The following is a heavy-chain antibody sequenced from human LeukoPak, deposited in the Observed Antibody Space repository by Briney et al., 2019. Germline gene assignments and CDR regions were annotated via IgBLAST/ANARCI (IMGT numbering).Heavy chain of an antibody. D-gene: IGHD1-1*01. Sequence: SETLSLTCTVSGYSISSGYYWGWIRQPPGKGLEWIGSIYHSGSTYYNPSLKSRVTISVDTSKNQFSLKLSSVTAADTAVYYCAGGTEGYSMDVWGKGTTVTVSS. CDR2: IYHSGST. J-gene: IGHJ6*03. V-gene: IGHV4-38-2*02. CDR1: GYSISSGYY. CDR3: AGGTEGYSMDV.